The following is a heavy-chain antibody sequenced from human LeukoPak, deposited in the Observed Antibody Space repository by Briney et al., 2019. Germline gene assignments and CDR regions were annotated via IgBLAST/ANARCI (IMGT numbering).Heavy chain of an antibody. CDR2: ISGSGRST. CDR1: GFTFSSYA. CDR3: AKDQGIVVVPAATFDY. J-gene: IGHJ4*02. D-gene: IGHD2-2*01. Sequence: GRSLRLSCAASGFTFSSYAMHWVRQAPGKGLEWVSAISGSGRSTYSADSVRGRFTTSRDNSKNILYLQMNNLRGEDTAVYYCAKDQGIVVVPAATFDYWGQGTLVTVSS. V-gene: IGHV3-23*01.